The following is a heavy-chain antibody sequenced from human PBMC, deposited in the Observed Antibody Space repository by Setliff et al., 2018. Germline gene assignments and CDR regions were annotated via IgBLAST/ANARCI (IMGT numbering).Heavy chain of an antibody. V-gene: IGHV1-18*01. D-gene: IGHD2-2*01. Sequence: ASVKVSCKASGYTFISYSINWVRQAPGQGLEWMGWISTYNGNTNYAQKLRDRVTMTTDTSTSTAYMELRSLRSDDTAVYYCARDRSNIVVVPSGAKFDPWGQGTLVTVSS. J-gene: IGHJ5*02. CDR2: ISTYNGNT. CDR3: ARDRSNIVVVPSGAKFDP. CDR1: GYTFISYS.